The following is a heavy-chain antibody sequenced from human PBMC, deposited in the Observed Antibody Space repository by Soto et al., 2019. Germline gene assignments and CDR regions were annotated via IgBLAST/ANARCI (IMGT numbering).Heavy chain of an antibody. J-gene: IGHJ4*02. CDR2: IYYSGST. D-gene: IGHD1-7*01. CDR1: GGSISSGGYY. V-gene: IGHV4-31*03. Sequence: TSETLSLTCTVSGGSISSGGYYWSWIRQHPGKGLEWIGYIYYSGSTYYNPSLKSRVTISVDTSKNQFSLKLSSVTAADTAVYYCARFKVELRGYYFDYWGQGTLVTVSS. CDR3: ARFKVELRGYYFDY.